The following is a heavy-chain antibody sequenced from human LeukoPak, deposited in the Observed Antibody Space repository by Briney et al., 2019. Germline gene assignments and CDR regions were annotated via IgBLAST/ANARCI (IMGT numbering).Heavy chain of an antibody. V-gene: IGHV4-4*02. CDR3: ARHLVPAAGFDP. CDR2: IYQSGTT. CDR1: GDSVTSNNW. Sequence: PSETLSLTCAVSGDSVTSNNWWTWVRQPPGLGLEWIGEIYQSGTTHYKSSLKSRITISLDKSKNQFSLRLTSVTAADTAIYYCARHLVPAAGFDPWGRGTLVTVSS. D-gene: IGHD2-2*01. J-gene: IGHJ5*02.